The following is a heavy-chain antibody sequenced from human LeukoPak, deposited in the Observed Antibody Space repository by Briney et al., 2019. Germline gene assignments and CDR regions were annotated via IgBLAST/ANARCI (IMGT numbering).Heavy chain of an antibody. J-gene: IGHJ3*02. Sequence: SETLSLTCTVSGGSISSYYWSWIRQPPGKGLEWIGYIYYSGSTIYNPSLRSRVTISLDTSKKKFSLRLTSVTAADTAVYYCARELPSADAFDIWGQGTMVTVSS. CDR2: IYYSGST. CDR3: ARELPSADAFDI. V-gene: IGHV4-59*12. CDR1: GGSISSYY.